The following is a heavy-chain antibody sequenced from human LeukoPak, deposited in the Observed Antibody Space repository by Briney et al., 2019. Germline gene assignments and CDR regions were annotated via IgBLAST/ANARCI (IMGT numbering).Heavy chain of an antibody. D-gene: IGHD3-22*01. V-gene: IGHV4-59*08. CDR3: ARHLDYDSSGDAFDI. CDR2: IYYSGST. J-gene: IGHJ3*02. CDR1: GGSISGYY. Sequence: SETLSLTCTVSGGSISGYYWSWIRQPPGKGLEWIGYIYYSGSTNYNLSLKSRVTISVDTSKNQFSLKLSSVTAADTAVYYCARHLDYDSSGDAFDIWGQGTMVTVSS.